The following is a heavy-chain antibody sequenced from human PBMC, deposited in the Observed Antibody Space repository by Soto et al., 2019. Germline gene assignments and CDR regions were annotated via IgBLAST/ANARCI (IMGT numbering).Heavy chain of an antibody. V-gene: IGHV3-23*01. D-gene: IGHD3-3*01. Sequence: EVQLFESGGGFVESGGSLRLSCAASGFIFQDYAMSWVRQAPGKGLEWVSTITSSDDITYSADSVRGRVTISRDNSANILFLLFTDLRVEDTGTYYCAKGDSSGSFDHSRGYSTPDHWGLGTLVTVSS. CDR1: GFIFQDYA. J-gene: IGHJ5*02. CDR2: ITSSDDIT. CDR3: AKGDSSGSFDHSRGYSTPDH.